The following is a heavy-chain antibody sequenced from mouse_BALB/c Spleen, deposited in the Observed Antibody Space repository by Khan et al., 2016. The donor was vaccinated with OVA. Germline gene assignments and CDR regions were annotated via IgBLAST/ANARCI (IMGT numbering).Heavy chain of an antibody. J-gene: IGHJ3*01. D-gene: IGHD1-1*01. CDR2: ILGYGST. Sequence: VELVESGPGLVAPSQSLSITCTVSGFSLTSYGVGWVRQPPGKDLEWLGVILGYGSTTYHSALISRLSISKDNSKSQVFLKLNSLQTDDTATYYCALYYYGRAWFAYWGQGTLVTVSA. CDR1: GFSLTSYG. V-gene: IGHV2-3*01. CDR3: ALYYYGRAWFAY.